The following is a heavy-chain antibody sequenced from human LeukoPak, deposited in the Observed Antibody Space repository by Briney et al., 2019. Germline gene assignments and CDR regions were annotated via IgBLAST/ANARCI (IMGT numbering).Heavy chain of an antibody. CDR2: ISSSTSYI. CDR1: GFTFSSYS. CDR3: ARDRSVGYYYDSSGYYNDAFDI. V-gene: IGHV3-21*01. J-gene: IGHJ3*02. Sequence: PGGSLRLSCAASGFTFSSYSMNWVRQAPGKGLEWVSSISSSTSYIYYADSVKGRFTISRDNAKNSLYLQMNSLRAEDTAVYYCARDRSVGYYYDSSGYYNDAFDIWGQGTVVTVSS. D-gene: IGHD3-22*01.